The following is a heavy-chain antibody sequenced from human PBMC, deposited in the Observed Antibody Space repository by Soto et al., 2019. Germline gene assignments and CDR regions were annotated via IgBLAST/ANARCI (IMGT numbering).Heavy chain of an antibody. D-gene: IGHD3-22*01. V-gene: IGHV1-58*01. CDR2: IVGGSGKT. CDR3: TTDSYITSIIVRFDY. Sequence: ASVKVSCKASGFTFTASAVQWVRQARGQSLEWIGWIVGGSGKTNYAQKFQERVTITRDMSTSTAYIELSSLTSEDTGIYYCTTDSYITSIIVRFDYWGHGTLVTVSS. CDR1: GFTFTASA. J-gene: IGHJ4*01.